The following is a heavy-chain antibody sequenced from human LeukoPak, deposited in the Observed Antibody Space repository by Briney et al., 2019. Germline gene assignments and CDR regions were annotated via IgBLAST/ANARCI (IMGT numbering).Heavy chain of an antibody. Sequence: GGSLRLSCAASGFTFSSYAMSWVRQAPGKGLEWVSTISGSGGSIYYADSVKGRFTISRDNSKNTLYLQMNSLRAEDTAVYYCAKDRNRWGLTPPFDYWGQGTLVTVSS. CDR1: GFTFSSYA. D-gene: IGHD1-14*01. CDR3: AKDRNRWGLTPPFDY. J-gene: IGHJ4*02. V-gene: IGHV3-23*01. CDR2: ISGSGGSI.